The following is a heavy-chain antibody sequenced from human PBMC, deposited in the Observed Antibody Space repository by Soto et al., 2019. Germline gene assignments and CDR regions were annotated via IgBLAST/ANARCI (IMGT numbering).Heavy chain of an antibody. V-gene: IGHV4-4*02. J-gene: IGHJ6*02. D-gene: IGHD3-16*02. CDR2: IFRNGNT. CDR1: GGSISSSNW. Sequence: SETLSLTCAVSGGSISSSNWWSWVRQPPGKGLEWIGEIFRNGNTYSNPSLTGRVTMSVDKSKNQFSLNLNSVTAADTAVYYCASRSYAMDIWGQGTTVTVSS. CDR3: ASRSYAMDI.